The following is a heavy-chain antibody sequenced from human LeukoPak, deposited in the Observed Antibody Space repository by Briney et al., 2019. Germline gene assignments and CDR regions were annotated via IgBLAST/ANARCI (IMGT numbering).Heavy chain of an antibody. CDR2: VRQDESSK. CDR3: VRDYDGDLDY. V-gene: IGHV3-7*01. J-gene: IGHJ4*02. Sequence: WGSLRLSCAASGFTFSSYSMNWVRQAPGKGPEWVANVRQDESSKFYADSVKGRFTISRDNAKNSLYLQMNGLRVEDTALYYCVRDYDGDLDYWGQGTLVTVSS. CDR1: GFTFSSYS. D-gene: IGHD4-23*01.